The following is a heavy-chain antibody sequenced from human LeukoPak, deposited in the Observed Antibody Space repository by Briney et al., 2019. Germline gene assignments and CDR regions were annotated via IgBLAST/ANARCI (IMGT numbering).Heavy chain of an antibody. CDR3: ARRGGYKVFDY. Sequence: SETLSLTCAVYGGSFSGYYWSWIRQSPGKGLEWIGEINHSGSTNYNPSLKSRVTISVDTSENQFSLKLSSVTAADTAVYYCARRGGYKVFDYWGQGTLVTVSS. CDR2: INHSGST. D-gene: IGHD5-24*01. CDR1: GGSFSGYY. J-gene: IGHJ4*02. V-gene: IGHV4-34*01.